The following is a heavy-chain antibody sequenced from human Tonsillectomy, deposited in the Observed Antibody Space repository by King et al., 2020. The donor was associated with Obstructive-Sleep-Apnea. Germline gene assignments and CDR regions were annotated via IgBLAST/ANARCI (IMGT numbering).Heavy chain of an antibody. Sequence: VQLVESGGGLVQPGGSLRLSCAASEFTFSSYWMYWVRQAPGKGLVWVSRINSDGSSTSYADSVKGRFTISRDNAKNTLYLQMNSLRAEDTAVDYCTRPNAYFDSSGNYYYYGMDVWGQGTTVTVSS. CDR2: INSDGSST. V-gene: IGHV3-74*01. J-gene: IGHJ6*02. D-gene: IGHD3-22*01. CDR3: TRPNAYFDSSGNYYYYGMDV. CDR1: EFTFSSYW.